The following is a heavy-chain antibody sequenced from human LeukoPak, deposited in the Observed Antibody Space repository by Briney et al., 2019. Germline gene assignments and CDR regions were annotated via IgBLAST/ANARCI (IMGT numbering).Heavy chain of an antibody. CDR1: GFTFSSYA. Sequence: GGSLRLSCAASGFTFSSYAMSWVRQAPGKGLEWVSAISVSGGSTYYADSVKGRFTISRDNSKNTLYLQMNSLRAEDTAVYYCAKDSGSSGWYGEFGYFDYWGQGTLVTVSS. CDR3: AKDSGSSGWYGEFGYFDY. D-gene: IGHD6-19*01. J-gene: IGHJ4*02. V-gene: IGHV3-23*01. CDR2: ISVSGGST.